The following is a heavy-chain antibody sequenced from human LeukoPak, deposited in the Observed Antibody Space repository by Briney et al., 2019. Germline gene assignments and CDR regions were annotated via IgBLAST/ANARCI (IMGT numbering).Heavy chain of an antibody. D-gene: IGHD3-10*01. V-gene: IGHV4-59*01. J-gene: IGHJ5*02. CDR1: GGSISSYY. Sequence: SETLSLTCTVSGGSISSYYWSWIRQPPGKGLEWIEYIYYSGSTNYNPSLKSRVTISVDTSKNQFSLKLSSVTAADTAVYYCARAGITMVRGPWGQGTLVTVSS. CDR3: ARAGITMVRGP. CDR2: IYYSGST.